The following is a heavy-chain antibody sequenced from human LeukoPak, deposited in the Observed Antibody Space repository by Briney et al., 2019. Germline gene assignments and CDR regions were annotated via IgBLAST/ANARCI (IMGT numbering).Heavy chain of an antibody. Sequence: SETLSLTCTVSGGSISSYYGNWIRQPPGKGLEWIGYVSYSVRTNYNPSLKSRVSISVDTSKNQFSLKVTSVTAADTGGDYDLRAHRGGAVRNRLSPVHAFDIWGQGTMVTVSS. CDR2: VSYSVRT. CDR3: LRAHRGGAVRNRLSPVHAFDI. D-gene: IGHD3-22*01. CDR1: GGSISSYY. J-gene: IGHJ3*02. V-gene: IGHV4-59*01.